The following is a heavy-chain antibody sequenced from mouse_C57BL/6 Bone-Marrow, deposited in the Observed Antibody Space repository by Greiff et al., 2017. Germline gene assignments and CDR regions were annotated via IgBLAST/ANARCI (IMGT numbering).Heavy chain of an antibody. CDR2: LDPSDSYT. CDR3: ARSIGVGAMDY. CDR1: GYTFPSYW. Sequence: QVQLQQPGAELVMPGASVKLSCKASGYTFPSYWMHWVKQRPGQGLEWIGELDPSDSYTNYNQKFKGKSALTVDKSSSTAYMQLSSLTSEDSAVYYCARSIGVGAMDYWGQGTSVTVSS. V-gene: IGHV1-69*01. J-gene: IGHJ4*01.